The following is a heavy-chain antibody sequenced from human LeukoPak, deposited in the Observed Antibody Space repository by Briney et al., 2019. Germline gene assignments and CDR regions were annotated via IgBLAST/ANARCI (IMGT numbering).Heavy chain of an antibody. J-gene: IGHJ6*03. CDR1: GGSLRSDRHN. V-gene: IGHV4-39*07. CDR2: VDQTGSP. CDR3: ARDLGGYPFFMDV. Sequence: PAETLSLTCSVSGGSLRSDRHNWACVRQSADKGLEHIGSVDQTGSPYYNPPLKSRLTISVDTSNKQFSLNLTSVTAADTAVYYCARDLGGYPFFMDVWGKGITVTVSS. D-gene: IGHD2-15*01.